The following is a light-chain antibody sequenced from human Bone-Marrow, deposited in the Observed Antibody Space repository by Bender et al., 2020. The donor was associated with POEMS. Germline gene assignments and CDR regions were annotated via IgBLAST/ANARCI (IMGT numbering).Light chain of an antibody. CDR3: QSYDSSLSGSV. V-gene: IGLV2-8*01. CDR2: GHT. CDR1: RSDVGRYDY. J-gene: IGLJ3*02. Sequence: QSALTQPPSASGSPGQSVTISCTGTRSDVGRYDYVSWYQQHPGTAPKLLIYGHTNRPSGVPDRFSGSKSGTSASLAITGLQAEDEADYYCQSYDSSLSGSVFGGGTKLTVL.